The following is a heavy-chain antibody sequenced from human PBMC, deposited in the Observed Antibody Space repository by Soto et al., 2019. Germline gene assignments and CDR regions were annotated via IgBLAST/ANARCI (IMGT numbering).Heavy chain of an antibody. CDR3: ARAFSSSGRYDDY. Sequence: GGSLRLSCAASGFSFGDHYMDWVRQAPGKGLEWVGRTRNKVHSYSTEYAPSVKGRFTISRDESTDSLYLQMNSLKTEDTAVYYCARAFSSSGRYDDYWCQGTLVTVSS. CDR2: TRNKVHSYST. CDR1: GFSFGDHY. J-gene: IGHJ4*02. D-gene: IGHD6-19*01. V-gene: IGHV3-72*01.